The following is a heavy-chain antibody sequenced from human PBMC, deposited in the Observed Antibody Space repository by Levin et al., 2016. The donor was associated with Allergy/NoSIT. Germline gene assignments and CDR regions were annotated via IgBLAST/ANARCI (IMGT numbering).Heavy chain of an antibody. CDR1: GFTVTSYY. D-gene: IGHD3-10*01. CDR2: IYTNGNI. J-gene: IGHJ6*02. V-gene: IGHV3-66*01. CDR3: ARDRDRAYFYGMDV. Sequence: GGSLRLSCAASGFTVTSYYLSWVRQAPGKGLEWVSVIYTNGNIYYADSVKGRFTVSRDSSKNTLSLQMNRLRAEDTAVYYCARDRDRAYFYGMDVWGQGTTVTVSS.